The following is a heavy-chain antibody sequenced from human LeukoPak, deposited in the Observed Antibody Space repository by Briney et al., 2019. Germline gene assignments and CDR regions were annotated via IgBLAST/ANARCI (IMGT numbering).Heavy chain of an antibody. D-gene: IGHD4-17*01. Sequence: GGSLRLSCAASGFTFTSYSMNWVRQAPGKGLEWVSYISSSRSTIYYADSVKGRFTISRNNAKNSLSVQKNSLRAEDTALYYCAKGGDYVVFDIWGQGTMVTVSS. CDR2: ISSSRSTI. V-gene: IGHV3-48*04. CDR1: GFTFTSYS. J-gene: IGHJ3*02. CDR3: AKGGDYVVFDI.